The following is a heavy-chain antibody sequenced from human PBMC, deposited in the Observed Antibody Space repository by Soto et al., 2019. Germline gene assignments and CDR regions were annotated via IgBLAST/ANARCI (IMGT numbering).Heavy chain of an antibody. D-gene: IGHD3-3*01. V-gene: IGHV1-3*01. J-gene: IGHJ6*02. CDR2: INAGNGNT. CDR1: GYTFTSYA. CDR3: ARWRTYYDFWSGPDYYYYYGMDV. Sequence: ASVKVSCKASGYTFTSYAMHWVRQAPGQRLEWMGWINAGNGNTKYSQKFQGRVTITRDTSAGTAYMELSSLRSEDTAVYHCARWRTYYDFWSGPDYYYYYGMDVWGQGTTVTVSS.